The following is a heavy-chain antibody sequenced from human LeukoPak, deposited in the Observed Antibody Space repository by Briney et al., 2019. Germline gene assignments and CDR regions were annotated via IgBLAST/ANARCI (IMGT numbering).Heavy chain of an antibody. D-gene: IGHD6-13*01. CDR2: IWSDGRSE. J-gene: IGHJ6*02. Sequence: GGSLRLSCAAYGFTFGDYGMHWVRQAPGKGLEWVAVIWSDGRSERYADSVKGRFTISRDNSKNTLYLQMNSLRAEDTALYYCARGQPPSYYDMDVWGQGTTVTVS. CDR3: ARGQPPSYYDMDV. CDR1: GFTFGDYG. V-gene: IGHV3-33*01.